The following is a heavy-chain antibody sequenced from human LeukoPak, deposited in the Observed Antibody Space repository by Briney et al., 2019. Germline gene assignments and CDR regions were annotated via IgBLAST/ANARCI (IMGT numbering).Heavy chain of an antibody. CDR2: ISAYNGNT. CDR3: ARDRYCSSTSCPPGSWFDP. V-gene: IGHV1-18*04. J-gene: IGHJ5*02. Sequence: GASVKVSCKASGYTFTSYGISWVRQAPGQGLEWMGWISAYNGNTNYAQKLQGRVTMTTDTSTSTAYMELRSLRSDDTAVYYCARDRYCSSTSCPPGSWFDPGAREPWSPSPQ. CDR1: GYTFTSYG. D-gene: IGHD2-2*01.